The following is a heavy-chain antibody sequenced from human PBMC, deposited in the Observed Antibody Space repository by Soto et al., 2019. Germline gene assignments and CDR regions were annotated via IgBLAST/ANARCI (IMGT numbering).Heavy chain of an antibody. CDR3: AKSPRSEMATD. D-gene: IGHD5-12*01. Sequence: QVQLVQSGGEVKKPGASVTVSCKASGYTFINYHITWVRQAPGQGLEWMAWINTYNGMTDYAQKFQGRVTMTRDTTTSTAYMELRNLGSDATAVYFCAKSPRSEMATDWGQGTLVTVSS. CDR1: GYTFINYH. V-gene: IGHV1-18*01. J-gene: IGHJ4*02. CDR2: INTYNGMT.